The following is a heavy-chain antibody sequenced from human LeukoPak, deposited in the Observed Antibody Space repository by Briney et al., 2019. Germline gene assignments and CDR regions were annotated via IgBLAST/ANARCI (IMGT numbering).Heavy chain of an antibody. CDR2: MNPNTDKT. J-gene: IGHJ4*02. Sequence: ASVKLSCKASGYTFTSSDINWVRQATGQGLEWMGWMNPNTDKTGYARNFQGRVTMTKNISISTAYMEVSSLTYEDTAIYYCARGRPGLASAGIYDFWGQGTLITDSS. CDR3: ARGRPGLASAGIYDF. CDR1: GYTFTSSD. D-gene: IGHD6-13*01. V-gene: IGHV1-8*01.